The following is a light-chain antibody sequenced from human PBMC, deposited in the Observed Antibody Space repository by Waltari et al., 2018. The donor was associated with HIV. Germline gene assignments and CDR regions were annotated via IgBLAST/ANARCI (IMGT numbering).Light chain of an antibody. V-gene: IGLV1-40*01. CDR1: SSNIGGNYN. J-gene: IGLJ1*01. CDR3: QSYDTSRSGYV. Sequence: QSVLTQPPSVSGAPGQRVTISCRGSSSNIGGNYNVHWYQQLPGAAPNLLIYANTHRPSGGPNRCPCSKSGTSASLAITGLRAEDEADYYCQSYDTSRSGYVFGTGTKVTVL. CDR2: ANT.